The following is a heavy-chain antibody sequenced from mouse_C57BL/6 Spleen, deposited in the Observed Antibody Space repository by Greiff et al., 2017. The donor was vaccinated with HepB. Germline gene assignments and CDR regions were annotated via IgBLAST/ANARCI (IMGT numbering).Heavy chain of an antibody. D-gene: IGHD2-3*01. Sequence: EVKLMESGPELVKPGASVKISCKASGYSFTGYYMNWVKQSPEKSLEWIGEINPSTGGTTYNQKFKAKATLTVDKSSSTAYMQLKSLTSEDSAVYYCARDGYYRYAMDYWGQGTSVTVSS. CDR1: GYSFTGYY. J-gene: IGHJ4*01. CDR2: INPSTGGT. V-gene: IGHV1-42*01. CDR3: ARDGYYRYAMDY.